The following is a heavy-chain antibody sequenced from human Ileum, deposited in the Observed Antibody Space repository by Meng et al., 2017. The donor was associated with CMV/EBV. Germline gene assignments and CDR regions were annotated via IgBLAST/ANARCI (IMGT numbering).Heavy chain of an antibody. Sequence: QVQLQELCQSLVMPAETLPLTCTVSGDSITSCYWSCTRQPAGKALEWIGRIYHGGSTNYNPSLKSRVTLSVATSKNQFSMRLTSVTAADTAVYYCARGPGGFGDFNFDYWGQGTLVTVSS. J-gene: IGHJ4*02. CDR1: GDSITSCY. V-gene: IGHV4-4*07. CDR2: IYHGGST. D-gene: IGHD3-16*01. CDR3: ARGPGGFGDFNFDY.